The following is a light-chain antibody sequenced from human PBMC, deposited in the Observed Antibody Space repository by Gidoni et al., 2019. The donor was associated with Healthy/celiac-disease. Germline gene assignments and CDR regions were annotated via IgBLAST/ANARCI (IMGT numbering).Light chain of an antibody. Sequence: EIVLTQSPATLSLSPGEGATLSCRASQSVSSYLAWYQQKPGQAPRLLIYDAPNRATGIPARFSGSGSGTDFTLTISSLEPEDFAVYNCQQRSNWPPGLTFGGGTKVEIK. CDR1: QSVSSY. CDR3: QQRSNWPPGLT. J-gene: IGKJ4*01. V-gene: IGKV3-11*01. CDR2: DAP.